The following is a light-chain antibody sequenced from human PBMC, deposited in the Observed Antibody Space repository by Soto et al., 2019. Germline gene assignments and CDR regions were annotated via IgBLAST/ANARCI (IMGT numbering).Light chain of an antibody. V-gene: IGKV1-5*03. Sequence: DIQMTQSPSTLSASVGDRVTITCRASESISSWLAWYQKKPGQVPKLLIYQASALDSGVPSRFSGNGFGTEFTLTISSLQPDDFATYYCQHYNSYSETFGQGTKVEI. J-gene: IGKJ1*01. CDR3: QHYNSYSET. CDR2: QAS. CDR1: ESISSW.